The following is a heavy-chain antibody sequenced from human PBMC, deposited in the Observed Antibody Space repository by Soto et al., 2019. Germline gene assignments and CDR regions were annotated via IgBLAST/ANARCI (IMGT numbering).Heavy chain of an antibody. J-gene: IGHJ4*02. CDR2: INHSGST. D-gene: IGHD2-21*02. Sequence: SETLSLTCAVYGGYFGGYYWSWIRQPPGKGLEWIGEINHSGSTNYNPSLKSRVTISVDTSKNQFSLKLSSVTAADTAVYYCARGMTAIPFYVYWGQGTLVTVSS. CDR3: ARGMTAIPFYVY. V-gene: IGHV4-34*01. CDR1: GGYFGGYY.